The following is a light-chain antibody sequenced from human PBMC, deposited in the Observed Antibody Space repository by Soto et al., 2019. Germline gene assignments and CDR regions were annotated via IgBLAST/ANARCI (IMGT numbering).Light chain of an antibody. V-gene: IGKV1-17*02. J-gene: IGKJ4*01. CDR2: DAA. CDR1: QGISNY. Sequence: IKMTQSPSTLSGPVGDRVTITCRASQGISNYLAWYQQKPGKAPTRLIYDAASRASGIPERFSGSGSGTEFSLTISNLQPEDFATYYCQQLNSYPLTFGGGTKVDIK. CDR3: QQLNSYPLT.